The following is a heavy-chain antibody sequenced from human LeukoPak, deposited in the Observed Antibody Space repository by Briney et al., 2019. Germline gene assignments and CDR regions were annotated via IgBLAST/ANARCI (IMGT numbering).Heavy chain of an antibody. V-gene: IGHV3-7*03. CDR1: EFTFSSYW. CDR3: AKDGGLWVSAHWGDS. Sequence: GGSLRLSCTASEFTFSSYWMSWVRQAPGKGLEWVANIEQDGSEKDYVDSVKGRFTISRDNAKNSLYLQMNSLRAEDTAVYYCAKDGGLWVSAHWGDSWGRGTLVTVSS. J-gene: IGHJ4*02. CDR2: IEQDGSEK. D-gene: IGHD7-27*01.